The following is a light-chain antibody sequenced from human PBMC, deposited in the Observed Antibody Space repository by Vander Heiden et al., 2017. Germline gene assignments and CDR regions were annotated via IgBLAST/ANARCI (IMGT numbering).Light chain of an antibody. Sequence: DIQMTHSPSTLSASVGDRATITCRASQSISSWLAWYQQKPGKAPKLLIYKASSLESGVPSRFSGSGSGTEFTLTISSLQPDDFATYYCQQYNSYSYTFGQGTKLEIK. CDR1: QSISSW. V-gene: IGKV1-5*03. CDR2: KAS. CDR3: QQYNSYSYT. J-gene: IGKJ2*01.